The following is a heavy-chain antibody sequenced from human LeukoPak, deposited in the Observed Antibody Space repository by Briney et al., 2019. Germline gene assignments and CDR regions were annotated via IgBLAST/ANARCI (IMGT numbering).Heavy chain of an antibody. Sequence: TGGSLRLSCAASGFTFSSYSMNWVRQAPGKGLEWVSSISSSSYIYYADSVKGRFTISRDNAKNSLYLQMNSLRAEDTAVYYCARDRYCGGDCYYIDYWGQGTPVTVSS. CDR1: GFTFSSYS. CDR3: ARDRYCGGDCYYIDY. J-gene: IGHJ4*02. V-gene: IGHV3-21*01. CDR2: ISSSSYI. D-gene: IGHD2-21*02.